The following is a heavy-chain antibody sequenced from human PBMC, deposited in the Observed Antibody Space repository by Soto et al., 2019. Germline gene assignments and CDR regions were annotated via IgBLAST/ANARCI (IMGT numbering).Heavy chain of an antibody. CDR1: GYSVTSYY. J-gene: IGHJ6*02. D-gene: IGHD2-2*01. CDR2: INPNSGST. CDR3: ARAGIAYCSSTTCYLYYYVMDV. Sequence: ASVKVSCKASGYSVTSYYMHWVRQAPGQGLEWMGIINPNSGSTTYAQKFQGRVTMTRDTSTSTVYMELTSLTSGDTAVYYCARAGIAYCSSTTCYLYYYVMDVWG. V-gene: IGHV1-46*01.